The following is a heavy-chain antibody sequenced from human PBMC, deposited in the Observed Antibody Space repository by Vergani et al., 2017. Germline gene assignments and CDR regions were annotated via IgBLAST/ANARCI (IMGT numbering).Heavy chain of an antibody. Sequence: EVQLLESGGSLKQPGGSVRLSCAASGFTFSTYAMHCVRQAPGKGREWVSALTGGGGSTYYADSFKGRFIISRDNSRDTLYLQMNSLRPEDTATYYCVKDAGSYENFFDSWGQGTLVTVSS. CDR3: VKDAGSYENFFDS. CDR1: GFTFSTYA. V-gene: IGHV3-23*01. J-gene: IGHJ4*02. D-gene: IGHD1-26*01. CDR2: LTGGGGST.